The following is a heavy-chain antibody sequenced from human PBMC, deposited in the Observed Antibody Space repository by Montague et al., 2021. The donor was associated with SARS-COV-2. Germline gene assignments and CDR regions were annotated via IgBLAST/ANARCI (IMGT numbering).Heavy chain of an antibody. CDR2: IKYRGAT. D-gene: IGHD6-13*01. Sequence: SETLSLTCSVSGGSITDRTYYWGCIRQSPGRGLEWIGAIKYRGATYYXPSLKSRVTISLDTATNQFSLKMTSVTAADTAVYYCARHWGIAAAGNWGQGTLVTVSP. J-gene: IGHJ4*02. V-gene: IGHV4-39*01. CDR1: GGSITDRTYY. CDR3: ARHWGIAAAGN.